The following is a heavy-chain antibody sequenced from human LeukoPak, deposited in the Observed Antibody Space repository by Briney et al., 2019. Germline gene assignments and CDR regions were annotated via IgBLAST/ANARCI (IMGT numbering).Heavy chain of an antibody. Sequence: GASVKVSCKASGYTFTSYYMHWVRQAPGQGREWMGIINSSGGSTRYAQKFQGRVTMTRDMSTRTVYLELSSLRSEDTAVYYCARDVPRGGSYMDYWGQGTLVTVSS. V-gene: IGHV1-46*01. CDR3: ARDVPRGGSYMDY. CDR2: INSSGGST. D-gene: IGHD1-26*01. J-gene: IGHJ4*02. CDR1: GYTFTSYY.